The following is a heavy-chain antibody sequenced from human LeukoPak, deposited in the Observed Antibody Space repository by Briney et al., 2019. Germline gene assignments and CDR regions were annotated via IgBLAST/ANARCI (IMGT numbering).Heavy chain of an antibody. V-gene: IGHV3-48*04. D-gene: IGHD3-22*01. J-gene: IGHJ4*02. CDR2: ISSRSSSI. CDR1: GFTFSRYS. CDR3: AKNYYDGSGYYLEGYHFDY. Sequence: PGGSLGLSCAASGFTFSRYSMNWVRQAPGKGLEWVSYISSRSSSIYYADSMKGRFTISRDDAENSLYLQMNSLRAEDTAVYYCAKNYYDGSGYYLEGYHFDYWGQGALVTVTS.